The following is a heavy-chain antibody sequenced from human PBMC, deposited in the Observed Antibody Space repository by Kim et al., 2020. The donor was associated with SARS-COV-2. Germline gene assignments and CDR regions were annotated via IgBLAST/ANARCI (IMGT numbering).Heavy chain of an antibody. D-gene: IGHD3-22*01. CDR3: ARDSTYYYDSSGYTIGY. V-gene: IGHV3-11*06. Sequence: VKGRFTISRDKAKNSLYLQMNSLRAEDTAVYYCARDSTYYYDSSGYTIGYWGQGTLVTVSS. J-gene: IGHJ4*02.